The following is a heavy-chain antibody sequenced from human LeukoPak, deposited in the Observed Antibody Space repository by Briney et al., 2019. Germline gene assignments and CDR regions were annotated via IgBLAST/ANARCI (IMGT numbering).Heavy chain of an antibody. Sequence: SQTLSLTCTVSGGSISGSTYYWSWIRQYPGKGLEWIAYIYESGNTYYNPSLQSRVSMSVDTSKNQFSLRLSSVTAADTAIYYCATSNTVWGKPTLISVDNWGQGTLVTVSS. V-gene: IGHV4-31*03. J-gene: IGHJ4*02. CDR2: IYESGNT. D-gene: IGHD3-16*01. CDR3: ATSNTVWGKPTLISVDN. CDR1: GGSISGSTYY.